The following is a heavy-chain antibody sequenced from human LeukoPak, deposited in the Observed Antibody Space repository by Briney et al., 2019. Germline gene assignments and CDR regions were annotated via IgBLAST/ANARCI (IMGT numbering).Heavy chain of an antibody. V-gene: IGHV1-2*04. Sequence: ASVKVSCKAPGYTFTGYYMHWVRQAPGQGLEWMGWINPNSGGTNYAQKFQGWVTMTRDTSISTAYMELNRLRSDDTAVYYCARAGTVEMTPLDYWGQGTLVTVSS. D-gene: IGHD5-24*01. CDR1: GYTFTGYY. CDR3: ARAGTVEMTPLDY. J-gene: IGHJ4*02. CDR2: INPNSGGT.